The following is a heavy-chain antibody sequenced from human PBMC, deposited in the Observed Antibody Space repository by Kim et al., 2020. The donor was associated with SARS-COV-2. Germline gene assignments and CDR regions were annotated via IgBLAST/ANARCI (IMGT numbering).Heavy chain of an antibody. J-gene: IGHJ5*02. CDR3: AREFLVSSSWYGGDWFDP. Sequence: SETLSLTCAVYGGSFSGYYWSWIRQPPGKGLEWIGEINHSGSTNYNPSLKSRVTISVDTSKNQFSLKLSSVTAADTAVYYCAREFLVSSSWYGGDWFDPWGQGTLVTVSS. D-gene: IGHD6-13*01. V-gene: IGHV4-34*01. CDR2: INHSGST. CDR1: GGSFSGYY.